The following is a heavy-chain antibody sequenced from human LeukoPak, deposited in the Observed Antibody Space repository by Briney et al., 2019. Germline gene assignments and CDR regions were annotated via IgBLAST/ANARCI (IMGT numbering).Heavy chain of an antibody. D-gene: IGHD6-13*01. Sequence: GGSLRLSCAASGFTFDDYAMHWVRQAPGKGLEWVSGISWNGGSIGYADSVKGRFTISRDNAKNSLYLQMNSLRAEDMALYYCAKDRYSSSWYVSGAFDIWGQGTMVTVSS. CDR1: GFTFDDYA. J-gene: IGHJ3*02. V-gene: IGHV3-9*03. CDR2: ISWNGGSI. CDR3: AKDRYSSSWYVSGAFDI.